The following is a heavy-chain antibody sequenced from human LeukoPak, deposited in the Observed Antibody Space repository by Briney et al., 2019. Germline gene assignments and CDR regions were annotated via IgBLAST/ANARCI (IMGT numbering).Heavy chain of an antibody. D-gene: IGHD1-26*01. CDR2: IWYDGSNK. CDR3: ARDLKWELPLDY. Sequence: GGSLRLSCAASGFTFSSYGMHWVRQAPGKGLEWVAVIWYDGSNKYYADSVKGRFTISRDNSKYTLYLQMNSLRAEDTAVYYCARDLKWELPLDYWGQGTLVTVSS. V-gene: IGHV3-33*01. J-gene: IGHJ4*02. CDR1: GFTFSSYG.